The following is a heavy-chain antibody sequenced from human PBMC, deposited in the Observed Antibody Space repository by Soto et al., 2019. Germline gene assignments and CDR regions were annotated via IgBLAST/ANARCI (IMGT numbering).Heavy chain of an antibody. V-gene: IGHV3-21*01. J-gene: IGHJ4*02. Sequence: AVARRLSFSDSVFPFSRYSMNWVRTAPGKGLEWVSSISSSSRYIYYADSVKGRFTISRDNAKNSLYLQMNSLRAEDTAVYYCARDIELRWLDYWGQGTLVTVSS. CDR3: ARDIELRWLDY. CDR1: VFPFSRYS. CDR2: ISSSSRYI. D-gene: IGHD4-17*01.